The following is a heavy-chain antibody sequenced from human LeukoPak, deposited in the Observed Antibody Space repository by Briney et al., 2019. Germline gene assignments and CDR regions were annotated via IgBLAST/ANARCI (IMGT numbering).Heavy chain of an antibody. D-gene: IGHD6-19*01. Sequence: PSQTLSLTCTVSGGSISSGSYYWSWIRQPAGKGLEWIGRIYTSGSTNYNPSLKSRVTMSVDTSKNQFSLKLSSVTAADTAVYYCARIAVAGNLDYWGQGTLVTVSS. CDR2: IYTSGST. J-gene: IGHJ4*02. CDR1: GGSISSGSYY. V-gene: IGHV4-61*02. CDR3: ARIAVAGNLDY.